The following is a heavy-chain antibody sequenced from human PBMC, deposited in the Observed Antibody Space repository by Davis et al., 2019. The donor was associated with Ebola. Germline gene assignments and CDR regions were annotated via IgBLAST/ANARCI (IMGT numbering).Heavy chain of an antibody. Sequence: GESLKISCAASGFTFSSYSMNWVRQAPGKGLEWVSSIDSSSSYIYYADSVKGRFTISRDNAKNSLYLQMNSLRAEDTAVYYCARGGKSVIDPWGQGTLVTVSS. CDR2: IDSSSSYI. J-gene: IGHJ5*02. CDR3: ARGGKSVIDP. V-gene: IGHV3-21*01. CDR1: GFTFSSYS.